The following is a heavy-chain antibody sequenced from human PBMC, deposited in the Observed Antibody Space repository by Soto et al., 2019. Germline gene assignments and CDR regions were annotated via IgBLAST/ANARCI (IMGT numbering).Heavy chain of an antibody. V-gene: IGHV4-39*01. Sequence: QLQLQESGPGLVKPSETLSLTCTVSGGSISSTSYYWGWIRQPPGKGLEWIGSIYYSGSAYYNPSLKSRVTISVDTSKNQFSLRLSSVTAADTAVYYCARRGRSGTYYNGLDPWGQGTLVTVSS. D-gene: IGHD3-10*01. CDR3: ARRGRSGTYYNGLDP. CDR2: IYYSGSA. CDR1: GGSISSTSYY. J-gene: IGHJ5*02.